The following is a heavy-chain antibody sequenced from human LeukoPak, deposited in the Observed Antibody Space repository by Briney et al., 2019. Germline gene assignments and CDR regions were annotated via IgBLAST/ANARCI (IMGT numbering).Heavy chain of an antibody. Sequence: GGSLRLSCAASGFTFSSYWMSWVRQAPGKGLEWVANIKQDGSEKYYVDFVKGRFTISRDNAKNSLYLQMNSLRAEDTAVYYCARAPTRSGYLYYFDYWGQGTLVTVSS. CDR1: GFTFSSYW. V-gene: IGHV3-7*01. CDR2: IKQDGSEK. J-gene: IGHJ4*02. CDR3: ARAPTRSGYLYYFDY. D-gene: IGHD3-22*01.